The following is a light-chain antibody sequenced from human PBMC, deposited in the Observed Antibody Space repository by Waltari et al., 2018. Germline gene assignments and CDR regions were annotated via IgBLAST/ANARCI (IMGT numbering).Light chain of an antibody. CDR2: DVS. CDR3: SSYTSSSTHWV. Sequence: QSALTQPASVSGSPGQSITLSCTGTSSDVGGYNYVSLYQQHPGKAPKLMIYDVSNRPSGVSNRFSGSKSGNTASLTISGLQAEDEADYYCSSYTSSSTHWVFGGGTKLTVL. V-gene: IGLV2-14*01. J-gene: IGLJ3*02. CDR1: SSDVGGYNY.